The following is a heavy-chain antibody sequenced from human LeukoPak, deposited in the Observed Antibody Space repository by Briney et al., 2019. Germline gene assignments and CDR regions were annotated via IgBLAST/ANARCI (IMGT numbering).Heavy chain of an antibody. CDR2: IYYSGST. V-gene: IGHV4-30-4*01. CDR3: ARERFYGDFFDY. J-gene: IGHJ4*02. CDR1: GGSISNGDYY. Sequence: PSQTLSLTCTVSGGSISNGDYYWSWIRQPPGKGLEWIGYIYYSGSTYYNPSLKSRLTISVDTSKNQFSLKLSSVTAADTAVYYCARERFYGDFFDYWGQGTLVTVSS. D-gene: IGHD4-17*01.